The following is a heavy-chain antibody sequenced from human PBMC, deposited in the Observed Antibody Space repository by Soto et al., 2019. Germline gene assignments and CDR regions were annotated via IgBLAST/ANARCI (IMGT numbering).Heavy chain of an antibody. D-gene: IGHD6-19*01. Sequence: GGSLRLSCAASGLSVSSKSVSWVRQPPGKGLEWVSVIYSGGNTYYSDSVKGRFTISRDNSKNTLSLQMNSLRAEDTAVYYCARGGSVDAFDVWGQGTLVTVSS. J-gene: IGHJ3*01. CDR2: IYSGGNT. CDR3: ARGGSVDAFDV. V-gene: IGHV3-66*01. CDR1: GLSVSSKS.